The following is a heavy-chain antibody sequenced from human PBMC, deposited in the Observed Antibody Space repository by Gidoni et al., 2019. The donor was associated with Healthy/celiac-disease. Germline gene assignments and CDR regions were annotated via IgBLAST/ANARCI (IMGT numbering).Heavy chain of an antibody. CDR1: GFTFSNSW. D-gene: IGHD3-22*01. Sequence: VRSLRLSCAASGFTFSNSWMSWVRQAPGKGLEWVGRIKSKTDGGTTDYAAPVKGRFTISRDDSKNTLYLQMNSLKTEDTAVYYCTTGGITMIVVLFDIWGQGTMVTVSS. V-gene: IGHV3-15*01. J-gene: IGHJ3*02. CDR3: TTGGITMIVVLFDI. CDR2: IKSKTDGGTT.